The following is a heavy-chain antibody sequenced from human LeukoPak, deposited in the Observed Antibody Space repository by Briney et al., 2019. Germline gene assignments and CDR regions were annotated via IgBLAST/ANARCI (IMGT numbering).Heavy chain of an antibody. J-gene: IGHJ6*03. CDR1: GGSISSGSYY. CDR3: ARYAIKAYYYMDV. Sequence: PSETLSLTCTVSGGSISSGSYYWSWIRQPAGKGLEWIGRIYTSGSTNYNPSLKSRVTISVDTSKNQFSLKLSSVTAADTAVYYCARYAIKAYYYMDVWGKGTTVTVSS. CDR2: IYTSGST. V-gene: IGHV4-61*02.